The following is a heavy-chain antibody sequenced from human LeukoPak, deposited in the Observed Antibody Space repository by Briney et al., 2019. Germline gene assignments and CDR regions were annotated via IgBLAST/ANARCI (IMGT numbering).Heavy chain of an antibody. CDR3: ARAPGYNPPYYFDY. D-gene: IGHD1-14*01. J-gene: IGHJ4*02. CDR1: GGSFSGYY. V-gene: IGHV4-34*01. Sequence: PSETLSLTCAVYGGSFSGYYWSWIRQPPGKGLEWIGEINHSGSTNYNPSLKSRVTISVDTSKNQFSLKLSSVTAADTAVYYCARAPGYNPPYYFDYWGQGTLVTVSS. CDR2: INHSGST.